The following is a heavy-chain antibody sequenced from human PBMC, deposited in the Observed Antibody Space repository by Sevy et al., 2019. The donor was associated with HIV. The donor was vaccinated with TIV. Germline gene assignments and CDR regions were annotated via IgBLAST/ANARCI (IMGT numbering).Heavy chain of an antibody. CDR1: GGSISNYY. D-gene: IGHD5-12*01. CDR3: ARGVYSDYGRVDP. CDR2: IYYNGYT. J-gene: IGHJ5*02. V-gene: IGHV4-59*13. Sequence: SETLSLTCTVSGGSISNYYWSWIRQPPGKGLEWIGYIYYNGYTNYNPFLKSRVTISLDTSKNQFSLKLTSVTTADTAVYYCARGVYSDYGRVDPWGQGTLVTVSS.